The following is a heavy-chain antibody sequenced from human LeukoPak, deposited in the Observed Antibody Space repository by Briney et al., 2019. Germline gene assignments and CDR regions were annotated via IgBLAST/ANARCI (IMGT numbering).Heavy chain of an antibody. Sequence: GGSLRLSCAASGFTFSSYEMNWVRQAPGKGLEWVSYISSSGSTIYYADSVKGRFTISRDNAKNSLYLQMNSLRAEDTAVYYCARGQRAHVEWSSYMDVWGKGTTVTVSS. V-gene: IGHV3-48*03. D-gene: IGHD3-3*01. CDR2: ISSSGSTI. J-gene: IGHJ6*03. CDR3: ARGQRAHVEWSSYMDV. CDR1: GFTFSSYE.